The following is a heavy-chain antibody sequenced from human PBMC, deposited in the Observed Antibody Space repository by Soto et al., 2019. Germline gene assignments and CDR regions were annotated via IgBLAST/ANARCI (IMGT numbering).Heavy chain of an antibody. D-gene: IGHD3-3*01. CDR2: INPNSGGT. Sequence: GASVKVSCKASGYTFTGYYVHWVRQAPGQGLEWMGWINPNSGGTNYAQKFQGRVTMTRDTSISTAYMELSRLRSDDTAVYYCARGTYYDFWSGYYLGIDYWGQGTLVTVS. J-gene: IGHJ4*02. CDR1: GYTFTGYY. V-gene: IGHV1-2*02. CDR3: ARGTYYDFWSGYYLGIDY.